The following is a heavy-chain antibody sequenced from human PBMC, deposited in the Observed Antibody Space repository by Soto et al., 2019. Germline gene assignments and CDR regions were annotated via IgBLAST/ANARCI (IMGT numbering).Heavy chain of an antibody. CDR3: ARGPTDYYDNSANYFLDY. CDR1: GYTFITYG. V-gene: IGHV1-18*01. Sequence: QVQLVQSGAEVKKPGASVKVSCKASGYTFITYGVSWVRQAPGQGLDWLGWISTYNGNTRYAERLQARVTMTTDTTTNTDYMELRNLRTDDTAVYYCARGPTDYYDNSANYFLDYWGQGTLVTVSS. D-gene: IGHD3-22*01. CDR2: ISTYNGNT. J-gene: IGHJ4*02.